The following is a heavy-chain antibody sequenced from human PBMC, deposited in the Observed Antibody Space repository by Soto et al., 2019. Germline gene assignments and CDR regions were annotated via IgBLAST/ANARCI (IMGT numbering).Heavy chain of an antibody. CDR2: ISGSGGSS. J-gene: IGHJ4*02. CDR3: AKSYGDTWKHYYFDY. Sequence: EVQLLESGGGLVQPGGSLRLSCAASRFTFSGYSMSWVRQAPGKGLEWVSGISGSGGSSYYADYVQGRFTISRDNTESTLFLQMNSLRDEDTDLYYSAKSYGDTWKHYYFDYWGQGTLVTVSS. CDR1: RFTFSGYS. D-gene: IGHD3-3*02. V-gene: IGHV3-23*01.